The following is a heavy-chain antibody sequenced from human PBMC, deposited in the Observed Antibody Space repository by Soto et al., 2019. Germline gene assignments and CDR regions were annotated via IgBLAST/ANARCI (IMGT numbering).Heavy chain of an antibody. J-gene: IGHJ6*02. V-gene: IGHV1-69*02. D-gene: IGHD3-10*01. CDR2: IIPILGIA. CDR3: ASLMSSGYYYGMDV. Sequence: QVQLVQSGAEVKKPGSSVKVSCKASGGTFSSYTISWARQAPGQGLEWMGRIIPILGIANYAQKFQGRVTITADKATSTAYMELSSLRSEDTAVYYCASLMSSGYYYGMDVWGQGNTVTVSS. CDR1: GGTFSSYT.